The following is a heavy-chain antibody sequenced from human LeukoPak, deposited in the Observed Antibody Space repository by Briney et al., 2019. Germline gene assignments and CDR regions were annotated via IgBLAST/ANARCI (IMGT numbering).Heavy chain of an antibody. CDR1: GIXFRSYG. CDR3: AKGARGDTVTSIVGLNWFDP. D-gene: IGHD4-17*01. V-gene: IGHV3-30*18. CDR2: ISYDGSHK. Sequence: PGRSLRLSCAASGIXFRSYGIHWVRQAPGKGLEWVALISYDGSHKYYADSVKGRFSISRDNSKNTLYLQMNSLRADDTAVYYCAKGARGDTVTSIVGLNWFDPWGQGTLVTVSS. J-gene: IGHJ5*02.